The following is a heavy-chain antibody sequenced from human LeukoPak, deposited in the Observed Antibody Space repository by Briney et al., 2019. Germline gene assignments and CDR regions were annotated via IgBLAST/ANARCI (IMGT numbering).Heavy chain of an antibody. V-gene: IGHV4-34*01. J-gene: IGHJ4*02. CDR1: GGSFSGYY. CDR2: INHSGST. Sequence: SETLSLTCAVYGGSFSGYYWSWIRQPPGKGLEWIGEINHSGSTNYNPSPKSRVTISVDTSKNQFSLKLSSVTAADTAVYYCARMALATVVIYYFDYWGQGTLVTVSS. CDR3: ARMALATVVIYYFDY. D-gene: IGHD4-23*01.